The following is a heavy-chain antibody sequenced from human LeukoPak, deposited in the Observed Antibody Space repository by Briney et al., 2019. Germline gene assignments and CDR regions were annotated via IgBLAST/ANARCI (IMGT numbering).Heavy chain of an antibody. CDR2: IWSDGSNE. D-gene: IGHD2-2*01. Sequence: GRSLRLSCAASAFTFRTYGMHWVRQTPGKGLEWVAVIWSDGSNEGYADSVKGRFTISSDNSRNTLYLQMNSLRVEDTAVYYCAGDKGGYPFDIWGQGTMVTVSS. CDR3: AGDKGGYPFDI. V-gene: IGHV3-33*01. CDR1: AFTFRTYG. J-gene: IGHJ3*02.